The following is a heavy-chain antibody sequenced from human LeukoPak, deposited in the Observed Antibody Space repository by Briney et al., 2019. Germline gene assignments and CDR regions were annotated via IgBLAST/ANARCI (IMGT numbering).Heavy chain of an antibody. Sequence: SETLSLTCTVSGGSISSGGYYWSWIRQHPGKGLEWIGYIYYSGSTYYNPSLKSRVTISVDTSKNQFSLKLSSVTAADTAVYYCARVEGGLSSAYDTPITNAFDIWGQGTMVTVSS. D-gene: IGHD3-22*01. V-gene: IGHV4-31*03. CDR1: GGSISSGGYY. CDR2: IYYSGST. CDR3: ARVEGGLSSAYDTPITNAFDI. J-gene: IGHJ3*02.